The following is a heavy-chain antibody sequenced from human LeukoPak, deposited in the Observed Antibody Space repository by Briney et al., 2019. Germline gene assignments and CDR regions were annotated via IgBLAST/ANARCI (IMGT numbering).Heavy chain of an antibody. J-gene: IGHJ6*03. CDR2: IYYSGSA. CDR3: ARESATVDSYYYYYMGV. CDR1: GGSISPYY. V-gene: IGHV4-59*01. Sequence: SETLSLTCTVSGGSISPYYWSWIRQPPGMGLESIGYIYYSGSANYNPSLKSRVTISVDTSKNQFSLRLPYVTAADTAVDYCARESATVDSYYYYYMGVWGKGTMVTVSS. D-gene: IGHD4-23*01.